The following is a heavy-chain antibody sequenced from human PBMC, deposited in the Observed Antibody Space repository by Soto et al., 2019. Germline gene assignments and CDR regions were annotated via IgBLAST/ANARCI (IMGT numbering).Heavy chain of an antibody. D-gene: IGHD2-8*02. Sequence: EVQLLDSGGGLVQPGGSLRLSCVASGFTSSSCAMRWVRQAPGKGLEWVSGISASGNSTYYADSVKGRFTISRDNSKKTLYLQKNSLRAEDTAVYYCATPGLVTGRYFFHDWGQGTLVTVSS. V-gene: IGHV3-23*01. CDR3: ATPGLVTGRYFFHD. CDR2: ISASGNST. CDR1: GFTSSSCA. J-gene: IGHJ4*02.